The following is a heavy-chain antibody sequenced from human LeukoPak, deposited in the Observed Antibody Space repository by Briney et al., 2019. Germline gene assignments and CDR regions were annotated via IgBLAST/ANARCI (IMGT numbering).Heavy chain of an antibody. V-gene: IGHV3-7*01. CDR1: GFDFSRYY. CDR2: IKYDGTYI. CDR3: TRDEGATVATYRFDF. J-gene: IGHJ4*02. Sequence: GGSVSLSCKASGFDFSRYYISWVRQPPGKRVEWLANIKYDGTYINYKDSVKGRLTLSRDNAKNSVYLQMNSLRTEDTAVYYCTRDEGATVATYRFDFWGRGTLVTVSS. D-gene: IGHD4-23*01.